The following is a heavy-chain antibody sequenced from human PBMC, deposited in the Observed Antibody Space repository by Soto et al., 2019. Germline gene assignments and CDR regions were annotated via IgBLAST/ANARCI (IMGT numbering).Heavy chain of an antibody. D-gene: IGHD2-15*01. V-gene: IGHV3-9*01. CDR1: GFTFDDFA. CDR3: SRGGPDAFCGGGRCYFDY. J-gene: IGHJ4*02. CDR2: ITWNSNVI. Sequence: EVQLVESGGGLVQPGRSLRLSCAASGFTFDDFAMHWVRRVPGKGLEWVSSITWNSNVIGYADSVKGRFTISRDNSKNSLYLQMNSLRPEDTAFYYRSRGGPDAFCGGGRCYFDYWGQGTLVTVSS.